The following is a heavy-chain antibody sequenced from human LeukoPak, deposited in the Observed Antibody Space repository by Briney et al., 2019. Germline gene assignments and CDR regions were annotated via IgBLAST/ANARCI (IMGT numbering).Heavy chain of an antibody. CDR2: IYHSGST. CDR1: GGSFSGYY. D-gene: IGHD5-12*01. V-gene: IGHV4-30-2*01. J-gene: IGHJ5*02. Sequence: SETLSPTCAVYGGSFSGYYWSWIRQPPGKGLEWIGYIYHSGSTYYNPSLKSRVTISVDRSKNQFSLKLSSVTAADTAVYYCARWGENSGYEYWFDPWGQGTLVTVSS. CDR3: ARWGENSGYEYWFDP.